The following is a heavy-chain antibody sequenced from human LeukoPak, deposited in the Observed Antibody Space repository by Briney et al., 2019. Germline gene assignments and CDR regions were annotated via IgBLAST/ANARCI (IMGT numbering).Heavy chain of an antibody. CDR1: GYTFTSYG. D-gene: IGHD2-2*01. CDR2: ISAYNGNT. CDR3: ARAYCTSTSCSWFDP. V-gene: IGHV1-18*04. J-gene: IGHJ5*02. Sequence: ASVKVSCKASGYTFTSYGMSWVRQTPGQGLEWMGWISAYNGNTNYAQKLQGRVTMTTDTSTSTAYMELRSLRSDDTAVYYCARAYCTSTSCSWFDPWGQGTLVTVSS.